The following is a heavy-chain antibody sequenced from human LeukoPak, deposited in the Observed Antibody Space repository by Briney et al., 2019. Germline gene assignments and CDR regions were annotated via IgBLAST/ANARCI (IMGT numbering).Heavy chain of an antibody. CDR3: ARRLVQYYGMDV. D-gene: IGHD5-12*01. Sequence: GESLKISCKGSGYSFTSYWIAWVRQMPGKGLEWMGIIYPGDSDTSYSPSFQGQVTITADKSVGTAYLQWSSLKASDTAMYYCARRLVQYYGMDVWGQGTTVTVSS. V-gene: IGHV5-51*01. J-gene: IGHJ6*02. CDR2: IYPGDSDT. CDR1: GYSFTSYW.